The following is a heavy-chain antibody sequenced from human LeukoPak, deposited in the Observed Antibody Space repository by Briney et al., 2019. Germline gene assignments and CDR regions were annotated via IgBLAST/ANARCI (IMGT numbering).Heavy chain of an antibody. D-gene: IGHD3-16*01. CDR3: AKEGDGFPDY. CDR2: ISWNSGSI. V-gene: IGHV3-9*01. J-gene: IGHJ4*02. Sequence: GGSLRLSCAASGFTFDDYAMHWVRQAPGEGLEWVSGISWNSGSIGYADSVKGRFTISRDNAKNSLYLQMNSLRAEDTALYYCAKEGDGFPDYWGQGTLVTVSS. CDR1: GFTFDDYA.